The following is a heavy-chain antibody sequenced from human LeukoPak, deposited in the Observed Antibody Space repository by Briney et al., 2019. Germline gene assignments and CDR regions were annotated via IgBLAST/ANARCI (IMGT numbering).Heavy chain of an antibody. CDR1: GYSISSYY. Sequence: PSETLSLTCTVSGYSISSYYWSWIRQPPGKGLEWIGYIYYSGSTNYNPSLKSRVTISVDTSKNQFSLKLSSVTAADTAVYYRARVIYDSFRYYFDYWGQGTLVTVSS. CDR2: IYYSGST. V-gene: IGHV4-59*01. D-gene: IGHD2/OR15-2a*01. CDR3: ARVIYDSFRYYFDY. J-gene: IGHJ4*02.